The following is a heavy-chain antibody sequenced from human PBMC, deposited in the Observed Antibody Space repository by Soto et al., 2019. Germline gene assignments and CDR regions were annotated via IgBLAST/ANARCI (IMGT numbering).Heavy chain of an antibody. V-gene: IGHV3-23*01. Sequence: EVQLLESGGGLVQPGGSLRLSCAASGFIFTDYAMSWVRQAPGKGLEWVSSINTADAGTNYADSVKGRFTISRDNSKNTIHLQMNSLRVEDTAIYFCAKNYQRDCWGQGTLVTVSS. CDR1: GFIFTDYA. D-gene: IGHD1-7*01. J-gene: IGHJ4*02. CDR3: AKNYQRDC. CDR2: INTADAGT.